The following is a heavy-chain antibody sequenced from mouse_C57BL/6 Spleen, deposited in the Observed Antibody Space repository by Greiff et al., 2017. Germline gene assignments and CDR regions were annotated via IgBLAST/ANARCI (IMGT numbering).Heavy chain of an antibody. V-gene: IGHV1-54*01. CDR2: INPGSGGT. J-gene: IGHJ2*01. CDR1: GYAFTNYL. CDR3: ASSEGYFDY. Sequence: VQVVESGAELVRPGTSVKVSCKASGYAFTNYLIEWVKQRPGQGLEWIGVINPGSGGTNYNEKFKGKATLTADKSSSTAYMQLSSLTSEDSAVYFCASSEGYFDYWGQGTTLTVSS.